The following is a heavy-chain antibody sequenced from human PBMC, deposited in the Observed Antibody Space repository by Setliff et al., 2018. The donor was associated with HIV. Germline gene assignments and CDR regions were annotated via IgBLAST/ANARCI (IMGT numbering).Heavy chain of an antibody. CDR1: GFTFREKA. CDR3: AKAMGHLPYFFDS. Sequence: GGSMRLSCVASGFTFREKAMTWVRQPPGKGLEWISGISGRGSSTYYADAARGRFTISRDNSRDTVFLEMTSLSPEDTAVYYCAKAMGHLPYFFDSWGQGTLVTVSS. CDR2: ISGRGSST. J-gene: IGHJ4*02. V-gene: IGHV3-23*01.